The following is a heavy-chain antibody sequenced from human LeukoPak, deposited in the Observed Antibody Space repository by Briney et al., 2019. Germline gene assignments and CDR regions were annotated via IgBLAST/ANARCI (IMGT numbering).Heavy chain of an antibody. CDR1: GYTFTGYY. CDR2: INPNSGGT. CDR3: ASIHSGSYYNAFDI. Sequence: ASVKVSCKASGYTFTGYYMHWVRQAPGQGLEWMVWINPNSGGTNYAQKFQGRVTMTRDTSISTAYMELSRLRSDDTAVYYCASIHSGSYYNAFDIWGQGTMVTVSS. V-gene: IGHV1-2*02. J-gene: IGHJ3*02. D-gene: IGHD1-26*01.